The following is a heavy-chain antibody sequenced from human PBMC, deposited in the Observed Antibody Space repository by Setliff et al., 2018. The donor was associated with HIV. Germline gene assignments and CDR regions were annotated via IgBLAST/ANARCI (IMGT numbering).Heavy chain of an antibody. CDR2: MNPKSGNT. J-gene: IGHJ4*02. CDR1: GYNFTSHD. Sequence: ASVKVSCKASGYNFTSHDINWVRQAPGQGLEWMGWMNPKSGNTGYARKFQGRVTMTRKTSISTAYTELRSLRSDDTAVYYCARGYCSSTSCYGIYYFDNWGQGTPVTVSS. V-gene: IGHV1-8*01. D-gene: IGHD2-2*01. CDR3: ARGYCSSTSCYGIYYFDN.